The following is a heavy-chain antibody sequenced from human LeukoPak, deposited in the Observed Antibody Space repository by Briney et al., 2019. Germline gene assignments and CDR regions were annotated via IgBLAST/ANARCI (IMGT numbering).Heavy chain of an antibody. CDR3: ARDLRQWLVNFDY. D-gene: IGHD6-19*01. J-gene: IGHJ4*02. Sequence: ASVKVSCKDSGYAFPGYYMHWVRQAPGQGLEWMGRINPNSGGTNYAQKFQGRVTMTRDTSISTAYMELSRLRSDDTAVYYCARDLRQWLVNFDYWGQGTLVTVSS. CDR2: INPNSGGT. CDR1: GYAFPGYY. V-gene: IGHV1-2*06.